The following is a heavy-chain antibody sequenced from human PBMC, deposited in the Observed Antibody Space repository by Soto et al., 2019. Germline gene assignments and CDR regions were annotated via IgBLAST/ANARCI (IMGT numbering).Heavy chain of an antibody. CDR2: IGTAGDT. Sequence: GGSLRLSCAASGFTFSSYDMHWVRQATGKGLEWVSAIGTAGDTYYPGSVKGRFTISRENAKNSLYLQMNSLRAGDTAVYYCTLPFSGPYYYYAMDVWGQGTTVTVSS. D-gene: IGHD2-8*02. CDR1: GFTFSSYD. J-gene: IGHJ6*02. V-gene: IGHV3-13*01. CDR3: TLPFSGPYYYYAMDV.